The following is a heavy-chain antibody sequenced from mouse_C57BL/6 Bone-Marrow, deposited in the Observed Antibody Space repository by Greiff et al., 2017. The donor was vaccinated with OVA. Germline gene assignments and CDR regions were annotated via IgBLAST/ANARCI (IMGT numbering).Heavy chain of an antibody. CDR3: VRNCSSYRAIDY. Sequence: EVQLQQSGPELVKPGASVKISCKASGYTFTDYYMNWVKQSHGKSLEWIGDINPNNGGTSYNQKFKGKATLTVDKSSSTAYMELRSLTSEDSAVYNCVRNCSSYRAIDYWGQGASVTVSS. CDR2: INPNNGGT. V-gene: IGHV1-26*01. J-gene: IGHJ4*01. D-gene: IGHD1-1*01. CDR1: GYTFTDYY.